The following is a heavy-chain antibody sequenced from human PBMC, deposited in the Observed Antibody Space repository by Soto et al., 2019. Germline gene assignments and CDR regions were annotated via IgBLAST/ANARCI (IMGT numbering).Heavy chain of an antibody. V-gene: IGHV4-4*07. CDR2: IYTSGST. D-gene: IGHD3-10*01. CDR1: GGSISSYY. J-gene: IGHJ3*02. Sequence: SSETLSLTCTVSGGSISSYYWSWIRQPAGKGLEWIGRIYTSGSTNYNPSLKSRVTMSVDTSKNQFSLKLSSVTAADTAVYYCARGGYGSGSYYLVDAFDIWGQGTMVTVSS. CDR3: ARGGYGSGSYYLVDAFDI.